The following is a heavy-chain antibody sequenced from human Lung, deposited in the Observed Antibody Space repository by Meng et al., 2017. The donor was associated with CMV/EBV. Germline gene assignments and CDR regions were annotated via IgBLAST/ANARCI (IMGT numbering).Heavy chain of an antibody. D-gene: IGHD3-10*01. CDR1: GGTFSSYA. V-gene: IGHV1-69*05. CDR3: ARSIVVRGSLPRNKMDV. CDR2: IIPIFGTA. Sequence: SXXVSXKASGGTFSSYAISWVRQAPGQGLEWMGGIIPIFGTANYAQKFQGRVTITTDESTSTAYMELSSLRSEDTAVYYCARSIVVRGSLPRNKMDVWGQGTTVT. J-gene: IGHJ6*01.